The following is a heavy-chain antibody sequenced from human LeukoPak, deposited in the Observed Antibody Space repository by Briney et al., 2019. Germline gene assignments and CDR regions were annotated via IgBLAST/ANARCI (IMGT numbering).Heavy chain of an antibody. J-gene: IGHJ4*02. Sequence: PGGSLRLSCAASGFTFSSYSMNWVRQAPGKGLEWVSYISSSSSTIYYADSVKGRFTISRDNAKNSLYLQMNSLRAEDTAVYYCAREGRWFEFDYRGPGTPVTVSS. CDR3: AREGRWFEFDY. D-gene: IGHD3-10*01. CDR1: GFTFSSYS. V-gene: IGHV3-48*01. CDR2: ISSSSSTI.